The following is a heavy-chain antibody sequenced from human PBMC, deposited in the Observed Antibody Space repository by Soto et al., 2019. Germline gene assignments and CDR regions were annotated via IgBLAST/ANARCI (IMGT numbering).Heavy chain of an antibody. CDR3: ARVPVGGLELIFDY. V-gene: IGHV4-59*01. D-gene: IGHD1-7*01. CDR1: GGSISSYY. CDR2: IYYSGST. J-gene: IGHJ4*02. Sequence: SETLSPTCTVSGGSISSYYWSWIRQPPGKGLEWIGYIYYSGSTNYNPSLKSRVTISVDTSKNQFSLKLSSVTAADTAVYYCARVPVGGLELIFDYWGQGTLVTVSS.